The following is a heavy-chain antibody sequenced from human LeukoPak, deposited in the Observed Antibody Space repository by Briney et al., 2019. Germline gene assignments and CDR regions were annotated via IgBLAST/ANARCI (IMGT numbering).Heavy chain of an antibody. J-gene: IGHJ3*02. V-gene: IGHV4-59*01. CDR2: IYYSGST. Sequence: SETLSLTCTVSGGSITNYYWSWIRQPPGKGLEWIGYIYYSGSTSYNPSLKSRVTISLDTSKNQFSPKLSSVTAADTAFYYCARYIVSYPHDAFDIWGQGTMVTVSS. CDR3: ARYIVSYPHDAFDI. D-gene: IGHD1-26*01. CDR1: GGSITNYY.